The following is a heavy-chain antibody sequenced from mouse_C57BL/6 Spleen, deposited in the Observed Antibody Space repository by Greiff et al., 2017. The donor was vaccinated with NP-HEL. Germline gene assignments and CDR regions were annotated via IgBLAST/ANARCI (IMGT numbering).Heavy chain of an antibody. V-gene: IGHV1-76*01. J-gene: IGHJ4*01. CDR3: ARPPFITGGAMDY. D-gene: IGHD1-1*01. CDR1: GYTFTDYY. Sequence: QVQLQQSGAELVRPGASVKLSCKASGYTFTDYYINWVKQRPGQGLEWIARIYPGSGNTYYNEKFKGKATLTAEKSSSTAYMQLSSLTSEDSAVYFCARPPFITGGAMDYWGQGTSVTVSS. CDR2: IYPGSGNT.